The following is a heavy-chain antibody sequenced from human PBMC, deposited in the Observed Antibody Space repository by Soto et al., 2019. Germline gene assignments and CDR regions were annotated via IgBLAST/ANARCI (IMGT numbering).Heavy chain of an antibody. CDR1: GFPFSSYA. J-gene: IGHJ4*02. D-gene: IGHD3-3*01. V-gene: IGHV3-23*01. CDR3: AKGAILTIFGVVIPGYYFDY. Sequence: GGSLILSCAASGFPFSSYAMSWVRPAPGKGLEWVSAISGSGGSTYYADSVKGRFTISRDNSKNTLYLQMNSLRAEDTAVYYCAKGAILTIFGVVIPGYYFDYWGQGTLVTVSS. CDR2: ISGSGGST.